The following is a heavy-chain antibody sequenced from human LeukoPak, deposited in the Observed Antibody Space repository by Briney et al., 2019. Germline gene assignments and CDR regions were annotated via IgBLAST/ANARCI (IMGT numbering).Heavy chain of an antibody. D-gene: IGHD5-12*01. J-gene: IGHJ4*02. CDR3: ARSDGYNLDY. CDR1: GGSISSYY. CDR2: IYYSGST. Sequence: SETLSLTCTVSGGSISSYYWSWIRQPPGKGLEWIGYIYYSGSTNYNPSLKSRVTISVDTSKNQFSLKLSSATAADTAVYYCARSDGYNLDYWGQGTLVTVSS. V-gene: IGHV4-59*08.